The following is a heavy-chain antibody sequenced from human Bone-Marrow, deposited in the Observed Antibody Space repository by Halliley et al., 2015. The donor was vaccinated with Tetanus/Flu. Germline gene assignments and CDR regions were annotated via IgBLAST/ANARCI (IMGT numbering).Heavy chain of an antibody. Sequence: SLRLSCIASGFTFDDYAMHWVRQVPGKGLEWVSGITWNSGITGYGDSVEGRFTISRDNAKNTLYLEMSSLRVEDTALYYCARDENAYSISYFDHWGQGTLVTVSS. D-gene: IGHD1-26*01. J-gene: IGHJ4*02. CDR2: ITWNSGIT. CDR1: GFTFDDYA. V-gene: IGHV3-9*01. CDR3: ARDENAYSISYFDH.